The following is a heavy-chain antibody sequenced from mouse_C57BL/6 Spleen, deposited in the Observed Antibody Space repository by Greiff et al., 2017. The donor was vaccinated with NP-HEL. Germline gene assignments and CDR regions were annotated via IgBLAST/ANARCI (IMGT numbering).Heavy chain of an antibody. Sequence: QVHVKQPGAELVKPGASVKLSCKASGYTFTSYWMHWVKQRPGQGLEWIGMIHPNSGSTNYNEKFKSKATLTVDKSSSTAYMQLSSLTSEDSAVYYCARKEAYYSTFYAMDYWGQGTSVTVSS. CDR3: ARKEAYYSTFYAMDY. CDR1: GYTFTSYW. CDR2: IHPNSGST. J-gene: IGHJ4*01. D-gene: IGHD2-5*01. V-gene: IGHV1-64*01.